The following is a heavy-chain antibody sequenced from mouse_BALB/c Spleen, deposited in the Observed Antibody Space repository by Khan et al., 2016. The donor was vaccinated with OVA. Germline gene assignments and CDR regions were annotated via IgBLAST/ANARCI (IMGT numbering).Heavy chain of an antibody. D-gene: IGHD4-1*01. CDR1: GFTFTNYG. CDR2: ISSSSTYT. V-gene: IGHV5-6*01. J-gene: IGHJ3*01. Sequence: EVELVESGGDLVKPGGSLKLSCAASGFTFTNYGMSWVRQTPDKRLEWVTTISSSSTYTYYPDSVKGRFTIPRNNAKNTLYLQMSSLKSEDTAMYYCASHLTGSVAYWGQGTLVTVSA. CDR3: ASHLTGSVAY.